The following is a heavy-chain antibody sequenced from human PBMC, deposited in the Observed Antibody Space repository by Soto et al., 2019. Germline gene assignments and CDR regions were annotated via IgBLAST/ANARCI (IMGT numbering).Heavy chain of an antibody. CDR1: GYTFTTYA. J-gene: IGHJ4*02. CDR2: INAGNGNT. V-gene: IGHV1-3*01. CDR3: AGMVPPNYSGFDY. D-gene: IGHD1-26*01. Sequence: QVQLVQSGAEVKKPGASVKVSCKASGYTFTTYAMHWVRQAPGQRLEWMGWINAGNGNTEYSQRFQGRVTITSDTSASTAYMELSSLRSEDTAVYYCAGMVPPNYSGFDYWGQGTLVTVSS.